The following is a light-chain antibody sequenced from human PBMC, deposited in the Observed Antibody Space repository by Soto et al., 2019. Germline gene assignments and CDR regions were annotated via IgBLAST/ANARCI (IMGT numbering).Light chain of an antibody. Sequence: DIQMTQSPSSLSASVGDRVTITCRASQIITSYLNWYQHKPGKAPKLLIYTASSLQSGVPLRFSGSGSGTDFTLTISSLQPEDFATYYCQQSYSTPTFGQGTKVEI. J-gene: IGKJ1*01. CDR3: QQSYSTPT. CDR1: QIITSY. V-gene: IGKV1-39*01. CDR2: TAS.